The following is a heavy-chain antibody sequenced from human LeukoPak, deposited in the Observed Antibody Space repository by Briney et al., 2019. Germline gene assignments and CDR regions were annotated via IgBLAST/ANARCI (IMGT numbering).Heavy chain of an antibody. V-gene: IGHV5-51*01. CDR3: ARQAYGSHFDAFDI. CDR2: IYPDDSET. CDR1: GYRFTTDY. D-gene: IGHD3-22*01. Sequence: GESLKISCQASGYRFTTDYIGWVRQMPGKGLEWMGIIYPDDSETNYSPSFQGQVSMSVDKSITTAYLQWSSLKASDTAIYYCARQAYGSHFDAFDIWGQGTMVTVSS. J-gene: IGHJ3*02.